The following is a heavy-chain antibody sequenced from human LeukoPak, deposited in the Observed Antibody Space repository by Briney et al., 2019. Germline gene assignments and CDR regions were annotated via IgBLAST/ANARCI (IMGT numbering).Heavy chain of an antibody. Sequence: ASVKVSCKASGYTFTSYYMHWVRQAPGQGLEWMGIINPSSGSTSYAQKFQGRVTMTRDTSTSTVYMELSSLRSEDTAVYYCARDPRHGYSYGYSYCDYWGQGTLVTVSS. V-gene: IGHV1-46*01. CDR1: GYTFTSYY. J-gene: IGHJ4*02. D-gene: IGHD5-18*01. CDR2: INPSSGST. CDR3: ARDPRHGYSYGYSYCDY.